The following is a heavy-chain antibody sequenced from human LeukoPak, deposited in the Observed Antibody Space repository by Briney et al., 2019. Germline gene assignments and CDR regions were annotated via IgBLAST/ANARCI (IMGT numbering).Heavy chain of an antibody. V-gene: IGHV4-34*01. Sequence: PSETLSLTCAVYGGSFSGYYWSWIRQPPGKGLEWIGEINHSGSTNYNQSLKSRVTISVDTSKNQFSLKLSSVTAADTAVYYCARGGRPNYVWGSYRYSYYFDYWGQGTLVTVSS. CDR2: INHSGST. D-gene: IGHD3-16*02. CDR1: GGSFSGYY. CDR3: ARGGRPNYVWGSYRYSYYFDY. J-gene: IGHJ4*02.